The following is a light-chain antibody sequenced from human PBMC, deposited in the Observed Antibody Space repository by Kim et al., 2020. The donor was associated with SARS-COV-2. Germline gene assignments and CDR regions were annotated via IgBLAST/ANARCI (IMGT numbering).Light chain of an antibody. CDR2: MDD. CDR1: DSNIGSHY. J-gene: IGLJ3*02. Sequence: GQTVTICCSGSDSNIGSHYVYWFQQLPGSAPNLLIYMDDQRPSGVPDRFSGSRSGTSASLAISGLRPEDDADYHCATWDAGLSGPVFGGGTQLTVL. CDR3: ATWDAGLSGPV. V-gene: IGLV1-47*01.